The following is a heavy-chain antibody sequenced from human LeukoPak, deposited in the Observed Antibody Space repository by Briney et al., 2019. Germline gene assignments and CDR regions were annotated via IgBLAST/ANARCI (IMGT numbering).Heavy chain of an antibody. CDR2: ISSSSSYI. D-gene: IGHD6-13*01. Sequence: GGSLRLPCAASGFTFSSYSMNWVRQAPGKGLEWVSSISSSSSYIYYADSVKSGFTISRDNAKNSLYLQMNSLRAEDTAVYYCAGDGPRGYSSSSVYWGQGTLVTVSS. CDR3: AGDGPRGYSSSSVY. V-gene: IGHV3-21*01. J-gene: IGHJ4*02. CDR1: GFTFSSYS.